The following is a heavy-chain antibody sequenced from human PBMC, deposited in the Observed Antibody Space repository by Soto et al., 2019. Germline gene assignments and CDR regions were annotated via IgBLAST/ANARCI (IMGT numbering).Heavy chain of an antibody. V-gene: IGHV4-39*07. Sequence: SETLSLTCTVSGGSISSSSYYWGWIRQPPGKGLEWIGSIYYSGSTYYNPSLKSRVTISVDTSKNQFSLKLSSVTAADTAVYYCARAITMVRGVISGMDVWGQGTTVTVSS. CDR1: GGSISSSSYY. D-gene: IGHD3-10*01. CDR3: ARAITMVRGVISGMDV. J-gene: IGHJ6*02. CDR2: IYYSGST.